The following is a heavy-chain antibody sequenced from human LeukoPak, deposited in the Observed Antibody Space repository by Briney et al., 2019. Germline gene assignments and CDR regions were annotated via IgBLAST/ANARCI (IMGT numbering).Heavy chain of an antibody. J-gene: IGHJ3*02. D-gene: IGHD4-4*01. CDR3: AREPVEMSTGDARDVFDI. CDR1: GYTFTSYG. V-gene: IGHV1-18*01. CDR2: ISAYNGNT. Sequence: GASVKVSCKASGYTFTSYGISWVRQAPGQGLEWMGWISAYNGNTNYAQKLQGRVTMTRDTSTSTVYMELSSLRSEDTAVYYCAREPVEMSTGDARDVFDIWGQGTMVTVSS.